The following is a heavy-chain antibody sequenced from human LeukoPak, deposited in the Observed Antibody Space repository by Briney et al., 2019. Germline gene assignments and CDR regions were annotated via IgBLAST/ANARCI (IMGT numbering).Heavy chain of an antibody. CDR2: INPNSGGT. CDR1: GYTFTGYY. Sequence: ASVKVSCKASGYTFTGYYMHWVRQAPGQGLEWMGWINPNSGGTNYAQKFQGRVTMTRDTSISTAYMELSRLRSDDTAVYYCAREPRGTRIRLLWDYWGQGTLVTVSS. CDR3: AREPRGTRIRLLWDY. D-gene: IGHD2/OR15-2a*01. J-gene: IGHJ4*02. V-gene: IGHV1-2*02.